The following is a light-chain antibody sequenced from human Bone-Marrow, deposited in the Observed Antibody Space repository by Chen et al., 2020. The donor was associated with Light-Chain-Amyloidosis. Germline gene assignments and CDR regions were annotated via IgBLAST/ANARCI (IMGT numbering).Light chain of an antibody. CDR2: EDD. CDR1: RGSIATNY. J-gene: IGLJ3*02. CDR3: QSYQGSSQGV. Sequence: NFMLTQPHSVSESPGKTVIISCTRSRGSIATNYVQRYQQRPGSSPTTVIYEDDQRPSGVPDRFSGSIDRSANSASLHISGLKTEDEADYYCQSYQGSSQGVFGGGTKLPVL. V-gene: IGLV6-57*01.